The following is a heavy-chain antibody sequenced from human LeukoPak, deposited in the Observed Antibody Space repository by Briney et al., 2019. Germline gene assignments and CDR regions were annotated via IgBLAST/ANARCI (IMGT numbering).Heavy chain of an antibody. CDR2: ISHDDFHK. Sequence: TGGSLRLSCAASGFTFSAYGMHWVRQAPGKGLEWVAFISHDDFHKNYGDSVKGRFTISRDNSKKTLYLQMNSPRAEDTAVYYCARDLTGRGGDFWSGYYTGHYFDYWGQGTLVTVSS. CDR1: GFTFSAYG. V-gene: IGHV3-30*02. J-gene: IGHJ4*02. CDR3: ARDLTGRGGDFWSGYYTGHYFDY. D-gene: IGHD3-3*01.